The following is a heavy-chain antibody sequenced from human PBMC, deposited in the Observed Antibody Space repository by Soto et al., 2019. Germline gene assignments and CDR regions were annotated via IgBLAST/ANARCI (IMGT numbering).Heavy chain of an antibody. Sequence: GGSLRLSCAASGFTFSSYGMHWVRQAPGKGLEWVAVIWYDGSNKYYADSVKGRFTISRDNSKNTLYLQMNSLRAEDTAVYYCARVGSEYDFWSGLPYGMDVWGQGTTVTVSS. CDR2: IWYDGSNK. V-gene: IGHV3-33*01. D-gene: IGHD3-3*01. J-gene: IGHJ6*02. CDR1: GFTFSSYG. CDR3: ARVGSEYDFWSGLPYGMDV.